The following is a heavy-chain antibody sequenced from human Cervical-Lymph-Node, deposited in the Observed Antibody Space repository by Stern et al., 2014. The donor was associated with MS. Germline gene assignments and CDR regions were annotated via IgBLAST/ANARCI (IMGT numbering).Heavy chain of an antibody. CDR2: IYTRGST. V-gene: IGHV4-4*07. D-gene: IGHD6-13*01. J-gene: IGHJ4*02. CDR3: AKDSSSWYFDY. Sequence: VQLVESGPGLVKPSETLSLTCTVSGGSISSYYWSWIRQPAGKGLEWIGRIYTRGSTNYNPSLKSRVTMYVNTSKNQISLTMSSVTAADTAVYYCAKDSSSWYFDYWGQGTLVTVSS. CDR1: GGSISSYY.